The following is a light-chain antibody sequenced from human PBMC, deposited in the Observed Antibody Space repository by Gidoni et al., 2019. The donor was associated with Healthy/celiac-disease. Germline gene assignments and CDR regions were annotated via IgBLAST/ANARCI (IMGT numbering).Light chain of an antibody. CDR3: QQSYSTPGT. Sequence: DIQMPQSPSSLSASVGDRVTITCRASQSISSYLNWYQQKPGKAPKLLIYAASSLQSGVPSRFSGSGSGTDFTLTISSLQPEEFATYYCQQSYSTPGTFGKGTKLEIK. CDR1: QSISSY. V-gene: IGKV1-39*01. CDR2: AAS. J-gene: IGKJ2*02.